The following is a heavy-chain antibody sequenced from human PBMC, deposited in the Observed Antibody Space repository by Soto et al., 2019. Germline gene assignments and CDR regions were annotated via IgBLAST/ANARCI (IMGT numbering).Heavy chain of an antibody. Sequence: QVQLVQSGAEVKKPGASVKVSCKASGYTFIRYGXXXXXXXXXXXLEWMGWISTHNGNTYYAQNFQGRVTMTSDTXXXXXXXXXXXXXXXXXXXXXCVRDEXXSAGLDPWGQGTLVTVSS. CDR3: VRDEXXSAGLDP. J-gene: IGHJ5*02. V-gene: IGHV1-18*01. CDR2: ISTHNGNT. CDR1: GYTFIRYG.